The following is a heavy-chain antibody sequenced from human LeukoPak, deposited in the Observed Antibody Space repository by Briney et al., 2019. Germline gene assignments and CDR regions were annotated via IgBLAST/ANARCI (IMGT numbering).Heavy chain of an antibody. D-gene: IGHD4-23*01. J-gene: IGHJ4*02. CDR1: GITFSSYW. V-gene: IGHV3-74*01. Sequence: PGGSLRLSCAGSGITFSSYWMHWVRQAPGKGLVWVSRINSDGRSTNYADSVKGRFTISRDNAKNTLYLQMNSLRAEETAVYYCARSAYPGNSVIEDWGRGTLVTVSS. CDR2: INSDGRST. CDR3: ARSAYPGNSVIED.